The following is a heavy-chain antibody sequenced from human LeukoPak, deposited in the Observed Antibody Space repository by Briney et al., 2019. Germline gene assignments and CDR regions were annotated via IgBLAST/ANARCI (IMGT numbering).Heavy chain of an antibody. Sequence: PGGSLRLSCAASGFTISSYGMHWVRQAPGKGLEWVAVISYDGSNKYYADSVKGRFTISRDNSKNTLYLQMNSLRAEDTAVYYCAKDLGPSIFGVPSDYWGQGTLGTVSS. J-gene: IGHJ4*02. V-gene: IGHV3-30*18. D-gene: IGHD3-3*01. CDR3: AKDLGPSIFGVPSDY. CDR2: ISYDGSNK. CDR1: GFTISSYG.